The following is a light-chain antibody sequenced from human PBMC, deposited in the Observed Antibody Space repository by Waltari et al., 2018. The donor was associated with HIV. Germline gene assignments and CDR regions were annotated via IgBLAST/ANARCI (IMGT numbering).Light chain of an antibody. Sequence: EIVLTQSPATLSLSPGERATLSCRASQSISSYLAWYQQKPGQAPRLLIYDASNRATSIPARFSGSGSATDFTLTISSLEPEDFAVYYCQHRSSWPRGTFGQGTKLEIK. CDR3: QHRSSWPRGT. CDR1: QSISSY. CDR2: DAS. V-gene: IGKV3-11*01. J-gene: IGKJ2*01.